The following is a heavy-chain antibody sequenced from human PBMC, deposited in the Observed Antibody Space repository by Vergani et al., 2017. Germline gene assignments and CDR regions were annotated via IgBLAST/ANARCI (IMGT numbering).Heavy chain of an antibody. D-gene: IGHD2-2*01. V-gene: IGHV4-61*01. CDR1: GGSVSSGSYY. CDR2: IYYSGST. CDR3: ARERRSLGYCSSTSCYSTNWFDP. Sequence: QVQLQESGPGLVKPSETLSLTCTVSGGSVSSGSYYWSWIRQPPGKGLEWIGYIYYSGSTNYNPSLKSRVTISVDTSKNQFSLKLSSVTAADTAVYYCARERRSLGYCSSTSCYSTNWFDPWGQGTLVTVSS. J-gene: IGHJ5*02.